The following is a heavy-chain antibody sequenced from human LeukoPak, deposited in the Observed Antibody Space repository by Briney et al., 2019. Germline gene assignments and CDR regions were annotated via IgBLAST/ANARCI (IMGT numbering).Heavy chain of an antibody. Sequence: PGGSLRLSCAASGFTFSSYGMHWVRQAPGKGLEWVAVISYDGSNKYYADSVKGRFTISRDNSKNTLYLQMNGLRAEDTAVYYCAMIAAAGSFDYWGQGTLVTVSS. CDR2: ISYDGSNK. V-gene: IGHV3-30*03. J-gene: IGHJ4*02. CDR3: AMIAAAGSFDY. D-gene: IGHD6-13*01. CDR1: GFTFSSYG.